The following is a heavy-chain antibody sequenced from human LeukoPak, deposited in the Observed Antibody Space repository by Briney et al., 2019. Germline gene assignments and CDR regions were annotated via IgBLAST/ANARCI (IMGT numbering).Heavy chain of an antibody. V-gene: IGHV1-18*01. CDR2: INAYNGNT. D-gene: IGHD6-19*01. J-gene: IGHJ4*02. Sequence: ASVKVSCKASGYTFISYGISWVRQAPGQGLEWMGWINAYNGNTNYAQKLQGRVTMTRDTSTSTVYMELSSLRSEDTAVYYCARASEIAVAGPDYWGQGTLVTVSS. CDR3: ARASEIAVAGPDY. CDR1: GYTFISYG.